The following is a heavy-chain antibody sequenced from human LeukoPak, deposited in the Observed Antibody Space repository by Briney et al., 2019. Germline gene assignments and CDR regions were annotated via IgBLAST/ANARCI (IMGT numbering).Heavy chain of an antibody. J-gene: IGHJ4*02. CDR1: GFTFSSYA. Sequence: GGSLRLSCAASGFTFSSYAMHWVRQAPGKGLEWVAVISYDGSNKYYADSVKGRFTISRDNSKNTLYLQMNSLRAEDTAVYYCARDRPPYDFWSRFDYWGQGTLVTVSS. CDR2: ISYDGSNK. D-gene: IGHD3-3*01. V-gene: IGHV3-30-3*01. CDR3: ARDRPPYDFWSRFDY.